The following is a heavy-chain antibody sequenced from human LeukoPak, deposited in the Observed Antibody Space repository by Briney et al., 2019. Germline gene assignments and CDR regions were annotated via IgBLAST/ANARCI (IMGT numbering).Heavy chain of an antibody. D-gene: IGHD1-26*01. CDR3: ARDIDTNY. CDR2: IKQDGSEK. V-gene: IGHV3-7*03. Sequence: GGSLRLSCAASGFTFTSYWMTWARQVPGKGLEWVANIKQDGSEKFYVGSVRGRFTISRDNARNSVSLQMNSLRAEDTAVYYCARDIDTNYWGQGTLVTVSS. J-gene: IGHJ4*02. CDR1: GFTFTSYW.